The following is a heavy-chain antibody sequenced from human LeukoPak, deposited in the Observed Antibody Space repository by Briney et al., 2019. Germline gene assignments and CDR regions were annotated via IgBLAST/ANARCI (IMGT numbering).Heavy chain of an antibody. V-gene: IGHV4-59*12. J-gene: IGHJ6*03. D-gene: IGHD6-13*01. CDR1: GGSISSYY. Sequence: PSETLSLTCTVSGGSISSYYWSCIRQHPGKGLEWIGYIYYSGSTNYNPSLKSRVTISVDTSKNQFSLKLSSVTAADTAVYYCARGRSSSWYRYYYYYYYMDVWGKGTTVTVSS. CDR2: IYYSGST. CDR3: ARGRSSSWYRYYYYYYYMDV.